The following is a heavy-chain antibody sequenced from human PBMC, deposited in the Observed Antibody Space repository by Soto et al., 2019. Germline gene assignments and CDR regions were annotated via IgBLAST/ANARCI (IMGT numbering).Heavy chain of an antibody. CDR1: VFTFSSYA. CDR2: ISGSGGST. Sequence: PWGSLRLYGAASVFTFSSYAMSWVRQAPGKGLEWVSAISGSGGSTYYADSVKGRFTISRDNSKNTLYLQMNSLRAEDTAVYYCAKLYSSRSPYFDYWGQGTLVTVSS. J-gene: IGHJ4*02. V-gene: IGHV3-23*01. CDR3: AKLYSSRSPYFDY. D-gene: IGHD6-13*01.